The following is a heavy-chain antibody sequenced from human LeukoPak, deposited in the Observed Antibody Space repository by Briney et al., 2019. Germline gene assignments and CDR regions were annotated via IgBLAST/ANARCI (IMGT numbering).Heavy chain of an antibody. Sequence: SETLSLTCTVSGGSISSSSYYWGWIRQPPGKGLEWIGSMFHRGSPYCNPSLKSRVTISVDTSKNQFSLKLSSVTAADTAVYYCASQKSTGDSDYWGQGTLVIVSS. CDR1: GGSISSSSYY. J-gene: IGHJ4*02. V-gene: IGHV4-39*01. CDR2: MFHRGSP. D-gene: IGHD7-27*01. CDR3: ASQKSTGDSDY.